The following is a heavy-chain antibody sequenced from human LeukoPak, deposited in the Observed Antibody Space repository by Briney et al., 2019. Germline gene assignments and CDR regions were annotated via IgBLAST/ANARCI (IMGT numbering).Heavy chain of an antibody. V-gene: IGHV3-53*01. Sequence: GGSLRLSCAASGFTVSSNYMSWVRQAPGKGLEWVSVIDSGGSTYYADSVKGRFTISRDNSKNTLYLQMNSLRAEDTAVYYCAKDGDCSSTSCYPNPPLWGQGTLVTVSS. D-gene: IGHD2-2*01. CDR2: IDSGGST. CDR3: AKDGDCSSTSCYPNPPL. J-gene: IGHJ4*02. CDR1: GFTVSSNY.